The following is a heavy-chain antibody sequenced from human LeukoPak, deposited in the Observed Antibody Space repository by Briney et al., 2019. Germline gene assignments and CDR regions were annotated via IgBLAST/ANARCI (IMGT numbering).Heavy chain of an antibody. CDR2: ISGSGGST. J-gene: IGHJ4*02. Sequence: TGGSLRLSCAASGFTFSSYDMRWVRQAPGKGLEWVSDISGSGGSTYYADSVKGRFTISRGNSKNTLYLQMNSLRAEDTAVYYCAKVPDIVVVPATYYFDYWGQGTLVTVSS. CDR1: GFTFSSYD. V-gene: IGHV3-23*01. D-gene: IGHD2-2*01. CDR3: AKVPDIVVVPATYYFDY.